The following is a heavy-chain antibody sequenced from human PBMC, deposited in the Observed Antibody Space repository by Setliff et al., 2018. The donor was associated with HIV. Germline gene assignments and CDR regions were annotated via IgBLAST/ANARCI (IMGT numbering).Heavy chain of an antibody. CDR2: MYYSGNT. CDR1: GVSISNYY. D-gene: IGHD3-3*01. V-gene: IGHV4-59*01. Sequence: KPSEPLSLTCTVSGVSISNYYWSWIRQPPGKGLEWIGYMYYSGNTNYNPSLKSRVTISVDTSKSQFSLKLNSVTAADTAVYYCARDQSDWFYWGQGTLVTVSS. CDR3: ARDQSDWFY. J-gene: IGHJ4*02.